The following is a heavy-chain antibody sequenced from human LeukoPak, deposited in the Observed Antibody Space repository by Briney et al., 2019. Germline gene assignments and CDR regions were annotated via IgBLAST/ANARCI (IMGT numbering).Heavy chain of an antibody. D-gene: IGHD6-13*01. V-gene: IGHV5-51*01. J-gene: IGHJ5*02. Sequence: GESLKISCKGSGYSFTNYWIGWVRQMPGKGLEWMGIIYPADSDTRYSPSFQGQVTISADKSISTAYLQWSSLKASDTAMYYCARQGQQLSPYNWFDPWGQGTLVTVSS. CDR2: IYPADSDT. CDR1: GYSFTNYW. CDR3: ARQGQQLSPYNWFDP.